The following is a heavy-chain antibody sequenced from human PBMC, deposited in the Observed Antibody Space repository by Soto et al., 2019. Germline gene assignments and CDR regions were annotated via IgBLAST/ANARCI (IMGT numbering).Heavy chain of an antibody. CDR2: IRQDGSEK. Sequence: GESLKISCVGSGFTFSSNWMTWVRQAPGKGLEWVGNIRQDGSEKNYVDSVKGRFTISRDNAKNSLYLQMNSLRAEDMAEYYCAKVDYYDNRGYFDFWGQGTLVTVSS. J-gene: IGHJ4*02. V-gene: IGHV3-7*05. CDR3: AKVDYYDNRGYFDF. D-gene: IGHD3-22*01. CDR1: GFTFSSNW.